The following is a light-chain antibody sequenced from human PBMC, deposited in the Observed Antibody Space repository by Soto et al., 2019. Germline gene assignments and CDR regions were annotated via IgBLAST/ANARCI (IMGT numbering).Light chain of an antibody. J-gene: IGKJ2*01. CDR1: QDLGTDY. Sequence: DIVLTQSPGTLSLSPGEGATLSCRSSQDLGTDYLAWYQQKPGQAPTLLIFGASRRASGVPDRFTGSGSGTDFSLTVSRLEPEVFGVYSGQQFVNSPYMYTLGRGTKLEI. CDR2: GAS. V-gene: IGKV3-20*01. CDR3: QQFVNSPYMYT.